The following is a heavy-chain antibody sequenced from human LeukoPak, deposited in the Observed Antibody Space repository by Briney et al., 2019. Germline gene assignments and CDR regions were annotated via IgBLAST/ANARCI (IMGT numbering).Heavy chain of an antibody. V-gene: IGHV3-48*03. D-gene: IGHD6-6*01. CDR1: GFTFSSYE. Sequence: GGSLRLSCAASGFTFSSYEMNWVRQAPGKGLEWVSYISSSGSTIYFADSVKGRFTISRDNAKNSLYLQMNSLRAEDTAVYYCARPIAAPLSFYGMDVWGQGTTVTVSS. J-gene: IGHJ6*02. CDR3: ARPIAAPLSFYGMDV. CDR2: ISSSGSTI.